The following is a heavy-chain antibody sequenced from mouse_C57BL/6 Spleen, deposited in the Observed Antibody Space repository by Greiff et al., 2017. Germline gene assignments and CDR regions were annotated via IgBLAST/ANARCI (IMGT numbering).Heavy chain of an antibody. D-gene: IGHD1-1*01. J-gene: IGHJ1*03. Sequence: VQVVESEGGLVQPGSSMKLSCTASGFTFSDYYMAWVRQVPEKGLEWVANINYDGSSTYYLDSLKSRFIISRDNAKNILYLQMSSLKSEDTATYYCARDRSTYGSSYWYFDVWGTGTTVTVSS. CDR3: ARDRSTYGSSYWYFDV. V-gene: IGHV5-16*01. CDR1: GFTFSDYY. CDR2: INYDGSST.